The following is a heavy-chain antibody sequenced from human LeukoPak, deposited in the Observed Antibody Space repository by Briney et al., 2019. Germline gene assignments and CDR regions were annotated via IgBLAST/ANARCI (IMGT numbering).Heavy chain of an antibody. V-gene: IGHV1-18*01. CDR1: GYTFTSYG. Sequence: GASVKVSCKASGYTFTSYGISWVRQAPGQGLEWMGWISAYNGNTNYAQKLQGRVTMTTDTSTSTAYMEVRSLRSDDTAVYYCARGREGFGDPDAFGIWGQGTMVTVSS. J-gene: IGHJ3*02. CDR2: ISAYNGNT. D-gene: IGHD3-10*01. CDR3: ARGREGFGDPDAFGI.